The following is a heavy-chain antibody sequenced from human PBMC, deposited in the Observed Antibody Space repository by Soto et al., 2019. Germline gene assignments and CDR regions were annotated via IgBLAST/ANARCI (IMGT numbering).Heavy chain of an antibody. Sequence: SETLSLTCTVSGGSISSGGYYWSWIRQHPGEGLEWIGYIYYSGSTYYNPSLKTRVTISVDTSKNQFSLKLSSVTAADTAVYSCARAPYYDFWSGYYYFDYWGQGTLVTVSS. D-gene: IGHD3-3*01. CDR3: ARAPYYDFWSGYYYFDY. CDR1: GGSISSGGYY. V-gene: IGHV4-31*03. CDR2: IYYSGST. J-gene: IGHJ4*02.